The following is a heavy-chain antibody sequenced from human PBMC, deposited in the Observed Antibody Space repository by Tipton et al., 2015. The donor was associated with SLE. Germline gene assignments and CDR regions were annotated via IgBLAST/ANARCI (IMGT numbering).Heavy chain of an antibody. D-gene: IGHD3-10*01. J-gene: IGHJ1*01. CDR3: FLRYGASGTNVASGRYPN. V-gene: IGHV4-39*01. CDR1: GGSINSRSDY. CDR2: IFYSGDS. Sequence: TLSLTCTVSGGSINSRSDYWGWIRQPPGKGPEWIGHIFYSGDSYYNASLKSRVTISGDTSKNQLSLKLTSVTASDTADYYCFLRYGASGTNVASGRYPNWGQGTLVTVSS.